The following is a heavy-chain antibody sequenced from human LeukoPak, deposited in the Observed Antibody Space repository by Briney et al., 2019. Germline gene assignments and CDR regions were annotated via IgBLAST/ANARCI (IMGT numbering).Heavy chain of an antibody. CDR1: GGTFSSYA. CDR2: IIPILGIA. J-gene: IGHJ4*02. Sequence: SMKVSCKASGGTFSSYAISWVRQAPGQGLEWMGRIIPILGIANYAQKFQGRVTITADKSTSTAYMELSSLRSEDTAVYYCAGTYYDILTGYYTSLPYNYWGQGTLVTVSS. V-gene: IGHV1-69*04. CDR3: AGTYYDILTGYYTSLPYNY. D-gene: IGHD3-9*01.